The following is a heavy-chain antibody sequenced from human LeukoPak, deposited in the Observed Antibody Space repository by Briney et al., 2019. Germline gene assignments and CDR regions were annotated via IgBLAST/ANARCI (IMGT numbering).Heavy chain of an antibody. CDR2: IHRGGNT. J-gene: IGHJ4*02. CDR1: RSSISSDYF. Sequence: PSETLSLTCAVSRSSISSDYFWGWIRQSPGKGLEWIASIHRGGNTYYNLSLKSRVTISMDTSKNQLSLKLSSVTAADTAVYYCARGSRIAAAGTIDYWGQGTLVTVSS. CDR3: ARGSRIAAAGTIDY. V-gene: IGHV4-38-2*01. D-gene: IGHD6-13*01.